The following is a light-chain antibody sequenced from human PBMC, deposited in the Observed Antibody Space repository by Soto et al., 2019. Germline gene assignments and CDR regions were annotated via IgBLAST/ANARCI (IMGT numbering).Light chain of an antibody. J-gene: IGKJ5*01. CDR2: AAS. V-gene: IGKV1-39*01. CDR1: QNINSY. Sequence: DIQMTQSPSSLSASVGDRVTITCRASQNINSYLNWYQHKPGKAPNLLIYAASSLQSGVPSRFSGSGSGTHFTLTISSLKPEDSAIYYCQHSYNNPTFGQGTRREIK. CDR3: QHSYNNPT.